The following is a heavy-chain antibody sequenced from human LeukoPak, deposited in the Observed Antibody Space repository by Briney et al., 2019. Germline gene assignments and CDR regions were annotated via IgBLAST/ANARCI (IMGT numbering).Heavy chain of an antibody. CDR1: GGTFSSYA. CDR2: IIPIFGTA. CDR3: ARGLVVVTAILNYYYGMDV. V-gene: IGHV1-69*13. Sequence: SVKVSCKASGGTFSSYAISWVRHAPGQGLEWMGGIIPIFGTANYAQKFQGRVTITADESTSTAYMELSSLRSEDTAVYYCARGLVVVTAILNYYYGMDVWGQGTTVTVSS. J-gene: IGHJ6*02. D-gene: IGHD2-21*02.